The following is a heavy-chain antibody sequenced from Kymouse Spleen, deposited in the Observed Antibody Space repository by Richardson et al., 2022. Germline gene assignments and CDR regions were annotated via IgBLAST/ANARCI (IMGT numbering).Heavy chain of an antibody. CDR1: GGSISSSSYY. D-gene: IGHD6-13*01. V-gene: IGHV4-39*01. J-gene: IGHJ6*02. CDR3: ARDRVDSSSWYRYYYYYYGMDV. CDR2: IYYSGST. Sequence: QLQLQESGPGLVKPSETLSLTCTVSGGSISSSSYYWGWIRQPPGKGLEWIGSIYYSGSTYYNPSLKSRVTISVDTSKNQFSLKLSSVTAADTAVYYCARDRVDSSSWYRYYYYYYGMDVWGQGTTVTVSS.